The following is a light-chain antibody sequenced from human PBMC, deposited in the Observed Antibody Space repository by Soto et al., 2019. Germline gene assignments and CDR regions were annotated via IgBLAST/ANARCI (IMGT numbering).Light chain of an antibody. CDR2: GAS. V-gene: IGKV3-20*01. J-gene: IGKJ5*01. CDR3: QHYGSSLIT. CDR1: QSVSSSY. Sequence: DSVFAQSPGTLSLSPGERATLSCRASQSVSSSYLAWYQQKPGQAPRLLIYGASSRATGIPDRFSGSGSGTDFTLTISRLEPEDFAVYYCQHYGSSLITFGQGTRLEIK.